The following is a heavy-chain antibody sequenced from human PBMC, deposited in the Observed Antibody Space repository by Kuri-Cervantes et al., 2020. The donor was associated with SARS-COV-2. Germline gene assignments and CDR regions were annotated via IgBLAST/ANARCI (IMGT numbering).Heavy chain of an antibody. CDR3: ARRRYCSGGSCYTENNNWFDP. V-gene: IGHV5-10-1*01. CDR2: IDPSDSYT. CDR1: GYRFTSYW. D-gene: IGHD2-15*01. J-gene: IGHJ5*02. Sequence: TVSCKGSGYRFTSYWISWVRQMPGKGLEWMGRIDPSDSYTNYSPSFQGHVTISADKSISTAYLQWSSLKASDTAMYYCARRRYCSGGSCYTENNNWFDPWGQGTLVTVSS.